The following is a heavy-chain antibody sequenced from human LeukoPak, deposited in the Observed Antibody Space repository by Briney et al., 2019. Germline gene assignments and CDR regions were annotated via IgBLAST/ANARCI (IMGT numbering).Heavy chain of an antibody. CDR2: LTSSNNST. J-gene: IGHJ4*02. CDR3: AREHPLYYYFDY. Sequence: GGSLRLSCAASGFTFSVYTMTWVRQAPGKGLEWVSVLTSSNNSTYYADSVKGRFSISRDNSRSTLYLQMSSLRAEDTAVYYCAREHPLYYYFDYWGQGILVTVSS. D-gene: IGHD3-10*01. CDR1: GFTFSVYT. V-gene: IGHV3-23*01.